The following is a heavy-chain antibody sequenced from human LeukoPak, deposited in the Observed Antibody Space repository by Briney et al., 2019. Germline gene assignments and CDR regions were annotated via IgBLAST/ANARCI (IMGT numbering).Heavy chain of an antibody. CDR3: AKDPMVRELTYDY. CDR1: GFTFSSYA. J-gene: IGHJ4*02. CDR2: ISGRGDSR. D-gene: IGHD3-10*01. Sequence: GGSLRLSCAASGFTFSSYAMTWIRQAPGKGLEWVSAISGRGDSRYYADSVKGRFTIPRDNSKNTLYLQMNSLRAEDTAVYYCAKDPMVRELTYDYWGQGTLVTVSS. V-gene: IGHV3-23*01.